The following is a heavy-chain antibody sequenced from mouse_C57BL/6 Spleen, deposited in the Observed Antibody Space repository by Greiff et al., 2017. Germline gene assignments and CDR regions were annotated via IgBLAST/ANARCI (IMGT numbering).Heavy chain of an antibody. J-gene: IGHJ1*03. Sequence: EVKLMESEGGLVQPGSSMKLSCTASGFTFSDYYMAWVRQVPEKGLEWVANINYDGSSTYYLDSLKSRFIISRDNAKNILYLQMSSLKSEDTATYYCARDLYYYGRSWYFDVWGTGTTVTVSS. V-gene: IGHV5-16*01. CDR2: INYDGSST. CDR1: GFTFSDYY. D-gene: IGHD1-1*01. CDR3: ARDLYYYGRSWYFDV.